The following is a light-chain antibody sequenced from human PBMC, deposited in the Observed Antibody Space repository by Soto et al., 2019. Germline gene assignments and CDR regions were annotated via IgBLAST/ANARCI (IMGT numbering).Light chain of an antibody. Sequence: QSVLIQPPSASGTPGQRVTISCSGSSSNIGSNFVYWYQQLPGTAPKLLIYRNDQRPSGVPDRFSGSKSGTSASLAISGLRSVDEADYYCAAWDDSLSGRVFGGGTKLTVL. V-gene: IGLV1-47*01. CDR1: SSNIGSNF. CDR3: AAWDDSLSGRV. CDR2: RND. J-gene: IGLJ3*02.